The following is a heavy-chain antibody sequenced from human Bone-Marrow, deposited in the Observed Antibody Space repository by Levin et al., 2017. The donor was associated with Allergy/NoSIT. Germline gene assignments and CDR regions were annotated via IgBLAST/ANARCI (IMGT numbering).Heavy chain of an antibody. Sequence: KPSETLSLTCTVSGGSLGSYYWSWIRQPPGKGLEWVGYIYESGTTKYNPSLKSRVSMSVDTSKNQFSLKLTSVTPADTAMYYCASSFPNFYDSSGYYLESFQHWGQGTLVTVPS. CDR3: ASSFPNFYDSSGYYLESFQH. J-gene: IGHJ1*01. V-gene: IGHV4-59*01. CDR1: GGSLGSYY. D-gene: IGHD3-22*01. CDR2: IYESGTT.